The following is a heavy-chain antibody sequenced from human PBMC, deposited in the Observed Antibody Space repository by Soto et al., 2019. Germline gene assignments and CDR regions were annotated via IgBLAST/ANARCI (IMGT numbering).Heavy chain of an antibody. J-gene: IGHJ3*02. CDR1: GYSFATYW. CDR2: IDPSGSYA. Sequence: EVQLVQSGAEVKKPGESLRISCKGSGYSFATYWIHWVRQMPGKGLEWMGRIDPSGSYANHSPSFRGHVTISVDKSMSTAYLQWSSLKASHTAMYYCARQSSGWRDAFDIWGQGTMVTVAS. D-gene: IGHD6-19*01. V-gene: IGHV5-10-1*01. CDR3: ARQSSGWRDAFDI.